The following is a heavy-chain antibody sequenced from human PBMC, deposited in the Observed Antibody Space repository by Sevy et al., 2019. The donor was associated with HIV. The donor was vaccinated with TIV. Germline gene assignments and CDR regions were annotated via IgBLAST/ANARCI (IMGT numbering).Heavy chain of an antibody. D-gene: IGHD4-17*01. CDR1: GGSIRSGDYS. Sequence: SETLSLTCAVSGGSIRSGDYSWNWIRQPPGKGLEWIGYIYHSGNTYYNPSLKGRVTISIDTSKNQFSLKMSSVTAADTAIYYCSRDGGTMTTPGAFDIWGQGAMVTVSS. CDR3: SRDGGTMTTPGAFDI. V-gene: IGHV4-30-2*01. J-gene: IGHJ3*02. CDR2: IYHSGNT.